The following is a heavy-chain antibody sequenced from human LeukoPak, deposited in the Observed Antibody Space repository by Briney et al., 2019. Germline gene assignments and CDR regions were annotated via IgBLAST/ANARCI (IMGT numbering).Heavy chain of an antibody. CDR1: GGFINSYY. D-gene: IGHD3-9*01. Sequence: SETLSLTCSVSGGFINSYYWSWIRQPPGKGLEWIGYMYYSGSTHYNPSLESRVTISIDTSKKQLSLKLTSVTAADTAVYYCAREERNILTGYWNFDPWGQGTLVTVSS. CDR3: AREERNILTGYWNFDP. V-gene: IGHV4-59*01. J-gene: IGHJ5*02. CDR2: MYYSGST.